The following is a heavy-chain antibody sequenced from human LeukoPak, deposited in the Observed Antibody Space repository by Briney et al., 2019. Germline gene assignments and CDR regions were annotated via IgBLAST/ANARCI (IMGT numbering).Heavy chain of an antibody. CDR2: IYYSGSS. CDR3: ARDYGTSSPFDY. CDR1: GGSISSFY. D-gene: IGHD4-17*01. J-gene: IGHJ4*02. V-gene: IGHV4-59*01. Sequence: PSDTLSLTCTVSGGSISSFYWSWIRQPPGKGLEWIGYIYYSGSSNYSPSLKSRVTISVDTSKNQFSLKLSSVTAADTAVYYCARDYGTSSPFDYWGQGTLVTVSS.